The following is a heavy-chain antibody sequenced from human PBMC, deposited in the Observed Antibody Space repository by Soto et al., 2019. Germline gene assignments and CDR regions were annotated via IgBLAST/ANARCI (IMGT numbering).Heavy chain of an antibody. CDR3: ARVGPHDAFDI. D-gene: IGHD3-10*01. CDR1: GYTFTSYG. Sequence: GASVKVSCKASGYTFTSYGISWVRQAPGQGLEWMGRINPYDGSTSYAQKLQGRVTMTRDTSTSTVYMELSSLRSEDTAVYYCARVGPHDAFDIWGQGTMVTVS. CDR2: INPYDGST. V-gene: IGHV1-18*01. J-gene: IGHJ3*02.